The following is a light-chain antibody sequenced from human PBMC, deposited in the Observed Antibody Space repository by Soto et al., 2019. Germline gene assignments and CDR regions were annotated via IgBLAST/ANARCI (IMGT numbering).Light chain of an antibody. V-gene: IGLV8-61*01. CDR2: NTY. CDR3: VLYMGSGISV. CDR1: SGSVSTSHF. J-gene: IGLJ3*02. Sequence: VVTQEPSFSVSPGGTVTLTCGLSSGSVSTSHFPSWYRQTPGQPPRTLIYNTYTRSSGVPDRFSGSILGKKAALTVTGARADDECDYYCVLYMGSGISVFGGGTQLTVL.